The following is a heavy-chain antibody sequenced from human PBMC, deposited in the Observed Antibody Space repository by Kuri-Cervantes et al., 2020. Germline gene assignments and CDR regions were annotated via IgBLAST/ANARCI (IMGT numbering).Heavy chain of an antibody. CDR3: ARDSPVAYDSSGYYYYDAFDI. D-gene: IGHD3-22*01. CDR2: ISGSGGST. J-gene: IGHJ3*02. Sequence: LSLTCAASGFTFSSYAMSWVRQAPGKGLEWVSAISGSGGSTYYADSVKGRFTISRDNSKKTLYLQMNSLRDEDTAVYYCARDSPVAYDSSGYYYYDAFDIWGQGTMVTVSS. V-gene: IGHV3-23*01. CDR1: GFTFSSYA.